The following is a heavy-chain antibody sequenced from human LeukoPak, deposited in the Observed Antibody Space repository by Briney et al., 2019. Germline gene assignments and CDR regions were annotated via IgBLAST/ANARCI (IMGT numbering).Heavy chain of an antibody. J-gene: IGHJ4*02. CDR3: ARGGSGSGYLYYFDY. V-gene: IGHV1-2*06. D-gene: IGHD3-10*01. CDR1: ANSFIDYS. Sequence: ASVKVSCKTSANSFIDYSIHWVRQAPGQGLEWMGRITSNSGGTNYAQNFQGRVTMTRDTSISTAYMELSGLTSDDTAVYYSARGGSGSGYLYYFDYWGQGNMVSVSS. CDR2: ITSNSGGT.